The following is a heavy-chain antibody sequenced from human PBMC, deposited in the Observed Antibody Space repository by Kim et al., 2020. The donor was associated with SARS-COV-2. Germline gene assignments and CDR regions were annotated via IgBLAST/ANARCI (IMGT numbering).Heavy chain of an antibody. J-gene: IGHJ6*03. V-gene: IGHV4-4*07. CDR3: ARGGVAIYYYYMDV. Sequence: NPPLKSRVTMSVDTSKNQFSLKLSSVTAADTAVYYCARGGVAIYYYYMDVWGKGTTVTVSS. D-gene: IGHD3-10*01.